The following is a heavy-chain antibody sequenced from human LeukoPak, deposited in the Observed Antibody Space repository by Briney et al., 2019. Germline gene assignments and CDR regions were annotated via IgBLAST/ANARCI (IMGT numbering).Heavy chain of an antibody. CDR3: ARHRTTMVRGAWDAFDI. D-gene: IGHD3-10*01. CDR1: GYSFTSYS. V-gene: IGHV5-51*01. Sequence: GESLKISCKGSGYSFTSYSIGWVRQMPGKGLEWMGIIYPGDSDTRYSPSFQGQVTISADKSISTAYLQWSSLKASDTAMYYCARHRTTMVRGAWDAFDIWGQGTMVTVSS. CDR2: IYPGDSDT. J-gene: IGHJ3*02.